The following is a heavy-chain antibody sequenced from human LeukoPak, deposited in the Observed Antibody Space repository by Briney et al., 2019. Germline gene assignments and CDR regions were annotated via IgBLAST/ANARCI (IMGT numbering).Heavy chain of an antibody. J-gene: IGHJ4*02. CDR3: ARRSQTTAGRGIDY. CDR1: GGSISSSSSYY. Sequence: SETLSLTCTVSGGSISSSSSYYWAWIRQPRGKGLEWIGTMSNTGRTYYNPSLKSRVTISGDTSKNQFSLKVISVTAADTAVFYCARRSQTTAGRGIDYWGQGTLVTVSS. V-gene: IGHV4-39*01. D-gene: IGHD6-13*01. CDR2: MSNTGRT.